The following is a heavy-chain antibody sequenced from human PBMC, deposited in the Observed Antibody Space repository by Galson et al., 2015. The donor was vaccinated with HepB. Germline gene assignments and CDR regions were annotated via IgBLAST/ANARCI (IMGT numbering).Heavy chain of an antibody. V-gene: IGHV1-69*04. D-gene: IGHD2-2*01. Sequence: SVKVSCKASGDTFSRYAINWVRQAPGQGLEWMGRISPILGIVDYAQKVQGRVTVTADKSTSTAYMELSSLKTEDTAIYYCATSILIPPAAGVFHCWGQGTLVTVSS. CDR3: ATSILIPPAAGVFHC. CDR2: ISPILGIV. J-gene: IGHJ4*02. CDR1: GDTFSRYA.